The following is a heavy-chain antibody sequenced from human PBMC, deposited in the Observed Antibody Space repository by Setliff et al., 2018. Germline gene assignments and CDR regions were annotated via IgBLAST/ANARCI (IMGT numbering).Heavy chain of an antibody. Sequence: ASVKVSCKASGFTFKTYSFSWIRQAPGQGLEWVGWISGYNSNTIYAQNFQGRVTITRDTSASTAYVELSSLRSEDTAVYYCAREVLPLVREEAFYNWGQGTMVTVSS. V-gene: IGHV1-18*01. CDR1: GFTFKTYS. J-gene: IGHJ3*02. CDR2: ISGYNSNT. CDR3: AREVLPLVREEAFYN. D-gene: IGHD2-2*01.